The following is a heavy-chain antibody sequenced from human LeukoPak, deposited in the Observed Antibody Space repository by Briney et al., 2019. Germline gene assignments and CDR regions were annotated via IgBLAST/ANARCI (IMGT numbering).Heavy chain of an antibody. V-gene: IGHV1-18*01. D-gene: IGHD1-1*01. CDR2: ISAYNGNT. CDR3: ARDRRVETTSTGFFFDY. Sequence: ASVKVSCKASGYTFTSYGISWVRQAPGQGLEWMGWISAYNGNTNYAQKLQGRLTITTEESTSTVYMELRNLRSEDTAVYYCARDRRVETTSTGFFFDYWGQGTLVTVSS. CDR1: GYTFTSYG. J-gene: IGHJ4*02.